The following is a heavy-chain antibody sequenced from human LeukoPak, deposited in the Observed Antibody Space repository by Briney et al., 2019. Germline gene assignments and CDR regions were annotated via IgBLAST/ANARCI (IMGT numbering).Heavy chain of an antibody. CDR2: MNPNSGNT. J-gene: IGHJ6*02. CDR3: ARGNYGSGSYVDGMDV. Sequence: ASVKVSCKASGYTFTSYDINWVRQATGQGLEWMGWMNPNSGNTGYAQKFQGRVTMTRNTSISTAYMELSSLRSEDTAVYYCARGNYGSGSYVDGMDVWAKGPRSPSP. D-gene: IGHD3-10*01. V-gene: IGHV1-8*01. CDR1: GYTFTSYD.